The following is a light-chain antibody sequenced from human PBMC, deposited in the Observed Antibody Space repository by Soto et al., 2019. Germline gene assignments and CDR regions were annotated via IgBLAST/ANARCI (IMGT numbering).Light chain of an antibody. CDR3: GTWDSSLSAGV. V-gene: IGLV1-51*01. CDR2: DNN. CDR1: NXNIGNNY. J-gene: IGLJ1*01. Sequence: QSVLTQPPSVSATPGQTVTISCSGSNXNIGNNYVSWYQQLPGTAPKLLIYDNNKRPSEIPDRFSGSKSGPSATLGITGLQTGDEADYYCGTWDSSLSAGVFGTGTKGTVL.